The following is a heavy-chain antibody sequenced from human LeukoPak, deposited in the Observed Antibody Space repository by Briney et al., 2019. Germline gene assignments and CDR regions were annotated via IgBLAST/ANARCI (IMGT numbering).Heavy chain of an antibody. Sequence: PSETLSLTCAVSGGSISSTNWWSWVRQPPGKGLEWIGEIYHSGSTNYNPSLKSRVTISIDKSKSQFSLKLSFVTAADTAVYYCAKAVAGTRYFQYWGQGTLVTVSS. CDR2: IYHSGST. CDR3: AKAVAGTRYFQY. D-gene: IGHD6-19*01. CDR1: GGSISSTNW. V-gene: IGHV4-4*02. J-gene: IGHJ1*01.